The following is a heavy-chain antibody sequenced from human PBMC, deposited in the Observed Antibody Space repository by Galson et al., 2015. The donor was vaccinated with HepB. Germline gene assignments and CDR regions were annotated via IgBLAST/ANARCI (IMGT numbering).Heavy chain of an antibody. CDR1: GFTFSSYA. CDR2: IRYDGSNK. J-gene: IGHJ4*02. CDR3: ARDQGGYSGYEHASYYFDY. D-gene: IGHD5-12*01. Sequence: SLRLSCAASGFTFSSYAMHWVRQAPGKGLEWVAFIRYDGSNKYYADSVKGRFTISRDNSKNTLYLQMNSLRAEDTAVYYCARDQGGYSGYEHASYYFDYWGQGTLVTVSS. V-gene: IGHV3-30*02.